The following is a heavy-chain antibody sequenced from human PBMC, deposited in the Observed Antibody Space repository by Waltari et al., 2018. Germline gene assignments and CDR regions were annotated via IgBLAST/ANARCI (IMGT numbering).Heavy chain of an antibody. D-gene: IGHD5-12*01. CDR2: MYAGDSDT. Sequence: EVQLVQSGAEVKKPGESLKISCKGSGYSFTSYWIGWVRQMPGKGLEWMGIMYAGDSDTRDSPSFQGQVTISADKSISTAYLQRSRMKASDTAMDYCARRVRLRAYFDYWGQGTLVTVSS. J-gene: IGHJ4*02. CDR1: GYSFTSYW. V-gene: IGHV5-51*01. CDR3: ARRVRLRAYFDY.